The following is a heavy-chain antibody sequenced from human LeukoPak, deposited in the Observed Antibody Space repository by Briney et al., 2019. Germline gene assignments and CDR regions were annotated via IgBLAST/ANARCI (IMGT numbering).Heavy chain of an antibody. D-gene: IGHD3-22*01. CDR1: GYTFSDYY. CDR3: ARDLGSTIIVGGDAFDL. CDR2: MNPNSGGT. J-gene: IGHJ3*01. Sequence: ASVKVSCKASGYTFSDYYLRWVRQAPGQGLEWMGWMNPNSGGTNYAQKFQGRITMTGDTSTAYLELSRLRSDDTAVYYCARDLGSTIIVGGDAFDLWGQGTMVTVSS. V-gene: IGHV1-2*02.